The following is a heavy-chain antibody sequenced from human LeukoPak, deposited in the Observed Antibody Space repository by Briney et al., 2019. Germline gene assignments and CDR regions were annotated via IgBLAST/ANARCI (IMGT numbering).Heavy chain of an antibody. CDR3: AKGIYSSGWSYFDY. CDR1: GFTFSNSA. D-gene: IGHD6-19*01. Sequence: PGGSLRLSCAASGFTFSNSAMSWVRQAPGKGLEWVSTLSGSGITTYYADSVKGRFTISRANSKNTLYLQMNSLRAEDTAVYYCAKGIYSSGWSYFDYWGHGTLVTVSS. J-gene: IGHJ4*01. V-gene: IGHV3-23*01. CDR2: LSGSGITT.